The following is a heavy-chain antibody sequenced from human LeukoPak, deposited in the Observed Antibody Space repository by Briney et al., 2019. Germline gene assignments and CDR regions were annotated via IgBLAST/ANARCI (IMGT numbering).Heavy chain of an antibody. D-gene: IGHD3-10*01. CDR2: IIPILGIA. CDR1: GGTFSSYT. J-gene: IGHJ4*02. CDR3: ARDYYGSGENGDY. V-gene: IGHV1-69*04. Sequence: SVKVSCKASGGTFSSYTISGVRQAAGQGLEWMGRIIPILGIANYAQKFQGRVTITADKSTSTAYMELSSLRPEDTAVYYCARDYYGSGENGDYWGQGTLVTVSS.